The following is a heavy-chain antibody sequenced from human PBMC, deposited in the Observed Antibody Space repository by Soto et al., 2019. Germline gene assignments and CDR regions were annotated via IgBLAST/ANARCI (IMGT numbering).Heavy chain of an antibody. J-gene: IGHJ4*02. CDR2: VGGGGGTT. CDR1: GFTFSSYV. D-gene: IGHD6-19*01. CDR3: AKSSSGWYSPLHY. Sequence: GGSLRLSCAASGFTFSSYVMTWARQAPGKGLEWVSTVGGGGGTTYYADSVKGRFTISRDNSKNMLYLQMNSLRAEDTAVYYCAKSSSGWYSPLHYWGQGTLVTVSS. V-gene: IGHV3-23*01.